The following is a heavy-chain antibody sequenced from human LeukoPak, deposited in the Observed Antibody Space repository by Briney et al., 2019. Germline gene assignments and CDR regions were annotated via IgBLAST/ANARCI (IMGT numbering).Heavy chain of an antibody. CDR3: ARERGRGRDSPWFDY. CDR2: INNDGSTT. Sequence: GGSLRLSCGASGFSFRSYWMHWVRQAPGKGLVWVSRINNDGSTTADADSVKGRFTITRDNAKNTLDLQMTGLRAEDTAVYYCARERGRGRDSPWFDYWGQGTLVTVSS. D-gene: IGHD1-26*01. CDR1: GFSFRSYW. V-gene: IGHV3-74*01. J-gene: IGHJ4*02.